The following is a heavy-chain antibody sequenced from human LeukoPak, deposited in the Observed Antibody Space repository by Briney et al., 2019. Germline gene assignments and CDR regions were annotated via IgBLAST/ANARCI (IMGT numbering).Heavy chain of an antibody. CDR2: ISSSSSTI. D-gene: IGHD3-10*01. CDR3: ARDSVPLLLWFGELYYYFDY. CDR1: GFTFSSYS. Sequence: GGPLRLSRAASGFTFSSYSMNWVRQAPGKGLEWVSYISSSSSTIYYADSVKGRFTISRDNAKNSLYLQMNSLRAEDTAVYYCARDSVPLLLWFGELYYYFDYWGQGTLVTVSS. J-gene: IGHJ4*02. V-gene: IGHV3-48*01.